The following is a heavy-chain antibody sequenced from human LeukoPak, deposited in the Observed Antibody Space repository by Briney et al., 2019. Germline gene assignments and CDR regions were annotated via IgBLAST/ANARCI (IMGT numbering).Heavy chain of an antibody. CDR1: SGSIFSSNW. D-gene: IGHD2-2*01. J-gene: IGHJ4*02. Sequence: SGTLSLTCTVSSGSIFSSNWWSWVRQPPGKGLEWIGQIFHTGSTSYSPSLKSRVTISMDKPKNQISLRLTSVTAADTAVYYCARSPTKRVPEDYWGQGTLVTVSS. CDR3: ARSPTKRVPEDY. CDR2: IFHTGST. V-gene: IGHV4-4*02.